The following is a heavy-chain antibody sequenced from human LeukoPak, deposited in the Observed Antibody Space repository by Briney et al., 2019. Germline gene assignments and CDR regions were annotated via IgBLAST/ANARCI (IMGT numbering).Heavy chain of an antibody. Sequence: PSGTLSLTCAVSGGSISSSNWWSWVRPPPGKGLEWIGYIYYSGSTNYNPSLKSRVTISVDTSKNQFSLNLSSVTAADTAVCYCARIREYCSSTSCYTAGYWYFDLWGRGTLVTVSS. CDR3: ARIREYCSSTSCYTAGYWYFDL. J-gene: IGHJ2*01. CDR1: GGSISSSNW. CDR2: IYYSGST. V-gene: IGHV4-4*02. D-gene: IGHD2-2*02.